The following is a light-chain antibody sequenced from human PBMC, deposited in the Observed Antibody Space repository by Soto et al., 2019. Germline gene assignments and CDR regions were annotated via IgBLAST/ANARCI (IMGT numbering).Light chain of an antibody. CDR1: QDITNF. CDR2: DAS. Sequence: DIQMTQSPSSLSASVGDRVTITCQASQDITNFLIWYQQKPGKAPRLLIYDASKLEVGVPSRFSGRGSGTDFTFTISSLQPEDIATYYCQQYDSFPTFGQGTRLDIK. V-gene: IGKV1-33*01. CDR3: QQYDSFPT. J-gene: IGKJ5*01.